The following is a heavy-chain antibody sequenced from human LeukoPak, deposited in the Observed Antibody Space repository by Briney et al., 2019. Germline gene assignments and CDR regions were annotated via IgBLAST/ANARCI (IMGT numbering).Heavy chain of an antibody. CDR3: ARHQGGMDV. V-gene: IGHV5-51*01. CDR2: ISPGDFDT. J-gene: IGHJ6*02. Sequence: GESLKISCKASGYSFTTYWVAWVRQMPGKGLEWMGMISPGDFDTRYTPSFKGQVTISADKSISTVYLQWSSLKASDTATYYCARHQGGMDVWGQGTTVTVSS. CDR1: GYSFTTYW.